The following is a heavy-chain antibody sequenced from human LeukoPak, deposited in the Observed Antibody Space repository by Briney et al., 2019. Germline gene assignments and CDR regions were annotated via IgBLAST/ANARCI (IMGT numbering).Heavy chain of an antibody. Sequence: GSLRLSYAASGFTFSSYEMDWVRQAPGKGLEWVSYISSSGSTIYYADSVKGRFTISRDNAKNSLYLQMNSLRAEDTAVYYCAGYSSSWYFSNPDYWGQGTLVTVSS. J-gene: IGHJ4*02. D-gene: IGHD6-13*01. CDR2: ISSSGSTI. CDR3: AGYSSSWYFSNPDY. V-gene: IGHV3-48*03. CDR1: GFTFSSYE.